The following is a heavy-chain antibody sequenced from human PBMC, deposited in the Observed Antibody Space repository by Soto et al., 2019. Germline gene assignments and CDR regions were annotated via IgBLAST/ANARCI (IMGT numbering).Heavy chain of an antibody. CDR2: ISSSSSYI. D-gene: IGHD6-13*01. J-gene: IGHJ4*02. V-gene: IGHV3-21*01. Sequence: PGGSLRLSCAASGFTFSSYSMNWVRQAPGKGLEWVSSISSSSSYIYYADSVKGRFTISRDNAKNSLYLQMNSLRAEDTAVYYCGRGLSSSEIPPLDYWGQGTLVTVSS. CDR1: GFTFSSYS. CDR3: GRGLSSSEIPPLDY.